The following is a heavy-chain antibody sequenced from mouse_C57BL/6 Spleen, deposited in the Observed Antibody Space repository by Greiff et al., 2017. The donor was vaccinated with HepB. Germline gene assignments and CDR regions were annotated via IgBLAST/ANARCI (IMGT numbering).Heavy chain of an antibody. V-gene: IGHV1-82*01. D-gene: IGHD2-4*01. J-gene: IGHJ2*01. CDR2: IYPGDGDT. CDR3: ARWRYDYGGTFFDD. CDR1: GYAFSSSW. Sequence: VQLQQSGPELVKPGASVKISCKASGYAFSSSWMNWVKQRPGKGLEWIGRIYPGDGDTNYNGKFKGKATLTADKSSSTAYMQLSSLTSEDSAVYFCARWRYDYGGTFFDDWGQGTTLTVSS.